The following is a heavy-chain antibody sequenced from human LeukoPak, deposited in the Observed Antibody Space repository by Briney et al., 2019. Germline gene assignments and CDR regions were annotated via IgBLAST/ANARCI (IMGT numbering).Heavy chain of an antibody. V-gene: IGHV3-21*01. J-gene: IGHJ3*02. D-gene: IGHD2/OR15-2a*01. CDR2: ISSSSSYI. CDR1: GFTFSSYA. CDR3: GRGFQGQEGAFDI. Sequence: NPGGSLRLSCAASGFTFSSYAMNWVRQAPGRGLEWVSFISSSSSYIYYADSLKGRFTISRDNAKNSLYLQMNSLRAEDTAVYYCGRGFQGQEGAFDIWGQGTMVTVSS.